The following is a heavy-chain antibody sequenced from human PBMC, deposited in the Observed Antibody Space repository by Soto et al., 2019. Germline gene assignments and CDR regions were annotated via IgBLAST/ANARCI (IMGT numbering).Heavy chain of an antibody. CDR3: AREGRWLQPPDY. J-gene: IGHJ4*02. CDR1: GFTFSGFG. D-gene: IGHD5-12*01. V-gene: IGHV3-30*03. Sequence: VQLVESGGGVVQPGRSLRLSCAPSGFTFSGFGMFWVRQAPGKGLEWVSFISYDGTKTYYADSVKGRFTISRDNPKSPLFLQMDSLRVDDTAVYYCAREGRWLQPPDYWGQGTLVTVSS. CDR2: ISYDGTKT.